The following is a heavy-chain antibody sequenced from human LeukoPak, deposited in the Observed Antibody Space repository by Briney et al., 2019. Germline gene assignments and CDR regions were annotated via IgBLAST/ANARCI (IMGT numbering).Heavy chain of an antibody. CDR3: ARDWGEGFY. CDR2: VVYTGVT. J-gene: IGHJ4*02. V-gene: IGHV4-59*01. Sequence: SETLSLTCSVSGASISDYYWSWIRQSPGKGLEWICYVVYTGVTKYNPSLKSRGSMSVDTSKNQVSLRLTSVTAADTAVYFCARDWGEGFYWGQGTLVAVSS. D-gene: IGHD3-16*01. CDR1: GASISDYY.